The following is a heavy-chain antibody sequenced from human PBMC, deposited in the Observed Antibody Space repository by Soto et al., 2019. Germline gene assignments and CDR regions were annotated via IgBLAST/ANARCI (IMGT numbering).Heavy chain of an antibody. CDR3: RCWGLTPAQYYFDY. CDR1: GGSISSSNW. Sequence: SETLSLTCAVSGGSISSSNWWSWVRQPPGKGLEWIGEIYHSGSTNYNPSLKSRVTISVDKSKNQFSLKLGSVTAADTAVYYCRCWGLTPAQYYFDYWGQGTLVTVSS. CDR2: IYHSGST. V-gene: IGHV4-4*02. D-gene: IGHD1-20*01. J-gene: IGHJ4*02.